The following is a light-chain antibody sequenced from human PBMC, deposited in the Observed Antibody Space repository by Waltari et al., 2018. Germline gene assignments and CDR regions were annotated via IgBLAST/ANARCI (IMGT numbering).Light chain of an antibody. CDR1: QSLTKKY. CDR3: QQYGSSVMYT. J-gene: IGKJ2*01. CDR2: GAS. Sequence: VLTQSPGTLSLSPGERATLSCRASQSLTKKYLVWYQQKPGQAPRLLIYGASSRAAGIPDRFSGRGSGTDYTLTISRLEPDDSAVYYCQQYGSSVMYTFGQGTKLEI. V-gene: IGKV3-20*01.